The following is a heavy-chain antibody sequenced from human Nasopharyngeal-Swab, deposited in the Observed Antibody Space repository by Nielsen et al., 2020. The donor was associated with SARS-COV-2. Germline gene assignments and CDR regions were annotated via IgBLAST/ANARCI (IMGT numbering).Heavy chain of an antibody. CDR3: ARDQGSSWYTYYYYYGMDV. V-gene: IGHV3-30-3*01. CDR2: ISYDGSKK. CDR1: GFTFSSYA. Sequence: SLKISCAAPGFTFSSYAMHWVRQAPGKGLEWVAVISYDGSKKYYADSVKGRFTISRDNSKNTLYLQMNSLRAEGTAVYYCARDQGSSWYTYYYYYGMDVWGQGTTVTVSS. J-gene: IGHJ6*02. D-gene: IGHD6-13*01.